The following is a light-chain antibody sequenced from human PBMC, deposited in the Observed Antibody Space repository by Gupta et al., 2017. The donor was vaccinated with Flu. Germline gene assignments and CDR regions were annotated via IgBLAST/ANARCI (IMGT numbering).Light chain of an antibody. CDR3: SSCTSSTTLV. CDR1: SSDIGSYKY. V-gene: IGLV2-14*01. CDR2: DVN. J-gene: IGLJ2*01. Sequence: QSALTQPASVSGSPGQSITISCTGTSSDIGSYKYVSWYQQHPGKAPQLLIYDVNNRPPGVSTRFSGSKSGDTASLTXSXLQAEDXADYYCSSCTSSTTLVFGGGTRLTVL.